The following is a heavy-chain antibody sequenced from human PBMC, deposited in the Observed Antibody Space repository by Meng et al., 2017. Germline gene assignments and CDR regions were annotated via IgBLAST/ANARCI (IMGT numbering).Heavy chain of an antibody. V-gene: IGHV4-59*01. CDR1: VGSISSYY. D-gene: IGHD3-10*01. CDR2: IYYSGST. CDR3: ARERDGSGSYYNVVDY. Sequence: SETLSLTCTVSVGSISSYYWSWIRQPPGKGLEWIGYIYYSGSTNYNPSLKSRVTISVDTSKNQFSLKLSSVTAADTAVYYCARERDGSGSYYNVVDYWGQGTLVTVSS. J-gene: IGHJ4*02.